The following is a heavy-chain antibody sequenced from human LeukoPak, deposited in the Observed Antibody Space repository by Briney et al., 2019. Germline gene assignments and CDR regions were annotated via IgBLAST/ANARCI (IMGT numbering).Heavy chain of an antibody. CDR2: ISSSSSYI. CDR1: GSSVGSTG. J-gene: IGHJ3*01. Sequence: PGGCPSPALAASGSSVGSTGIRSVRQAPGKGLEWVSSISSSSSYIYYADSVKGRFTISRDNAKNSLYLQMNSLRAEDTAVYYCARQRGPPSDACDLWGQGTMVTVSS. V-gene: IGHV3-21*01. D-gene: IGHD1-14*01. CDR3: ARQRGPPSDACDL.